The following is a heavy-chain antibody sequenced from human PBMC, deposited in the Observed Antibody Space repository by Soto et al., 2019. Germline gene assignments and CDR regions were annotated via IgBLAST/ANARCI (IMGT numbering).Heavy chain of an antibody. CDR1: GSTFSSYG. D-gene: IGHD3-22*01. CDR3: AKDTYYHDSSGYYTFDN. CDR2: ISYDGRNK. Sequence: QVQLVESEGGVVQPGTSLRLSCAASGSTFSSYGMHWVRQAPGKGLEWVAVISYDGRNKRYVDSVKGRFTISRDNSKNTLDLQMNSLRAEDTAMYYCAKDTYYHDSSGYYTFDNWGQGTLVTVSS. J-gene: IGHJ4*02. V-gene: IGHV3-30*18.